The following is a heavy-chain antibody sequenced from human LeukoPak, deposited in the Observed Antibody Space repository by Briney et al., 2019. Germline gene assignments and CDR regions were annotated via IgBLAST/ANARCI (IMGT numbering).Heavy chain of an antibody. CDR2: IIPIFGIA. CDR1: GRTLSSYA. V-gene: IGHV1-69*04. J-gene: IGHJ4*02. Sequence: SVKVCCKASGRTLSSYAISWVRQAPGQGLEWMGRIIPIFGIAIYAQKFHGRATITADKSTRTAYMELSSLRSEDTDVYYCARDGGSGYFDYWGQGTLVTVSS. CDR3: ARDGGSGYFDY. D-gene: IGHD3-10*01.